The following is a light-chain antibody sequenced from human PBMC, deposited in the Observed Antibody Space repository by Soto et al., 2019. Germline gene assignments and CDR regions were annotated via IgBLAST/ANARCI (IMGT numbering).Light chain of an antibody. Sequence: EIVLTQSPGTLSLSPGERATLSCRASQSVGSSHLAWYQQKPGQAPRLLIYGASSRATGIPDRFSGSGSGTDFTLTISRLEPEDFAVYYCQQYGSSPPNTFGQGTKLEIK. V-gene: IGKV3-20*01. CDR1: QSVGSSH. CDR3: QQYGSSPPNT. CDR2: GAS. J-gene: IGKJ2*01.